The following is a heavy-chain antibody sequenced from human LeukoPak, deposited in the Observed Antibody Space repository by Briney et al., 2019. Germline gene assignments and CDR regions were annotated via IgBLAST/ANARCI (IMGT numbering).Heavy chain of an antibody. CDR2: IIPIFGTA. D-gene: IGHD2-15*01. J-gene: IGHJ5*02. CDR1: GGTFSSYA. CDR3: ARAYCSGGSCYSGWFDP. V-gene: IGHV1-69*13. Sequence: ASVKVSCKASGGTFSSYAISWVRQAPGQGLEWIGGIIPIFGTANYAQKFQGRVTITADESTSTAYMELSSLRSEDTAVCYCARAYCSGGSCYSGWFDPWGQGTLVTVPS.